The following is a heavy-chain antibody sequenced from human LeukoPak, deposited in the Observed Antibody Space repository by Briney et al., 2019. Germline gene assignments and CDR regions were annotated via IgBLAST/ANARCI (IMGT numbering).Heavy chain of an antibody. CDR3: AKGGYCSSTSCYSYYYYYMDV. D-gene: IGHD2-2*01. V-gene: IGHV3-23*01. CDR1: GFTFSSYA. J-gene: IGHJ6*03. CDR2: ISGSGGST. Sequence: GGSLRLSCAASGFTFSSYAMSWVRQAPGKGLEWVSAISGSGGSTYYADSVKGRFTISRDNSKNTLYLQMNSLRAEDTAAYYCAKGGYCSSTSCYSYYYYYMDVWGKGTTVTVSS.